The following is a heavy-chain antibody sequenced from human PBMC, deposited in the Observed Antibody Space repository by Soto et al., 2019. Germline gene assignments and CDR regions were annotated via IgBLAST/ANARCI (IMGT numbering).Heavy chain of an antibody. V-gene: IGHV5-51*01. J-gene: IGHJ4*02. Sequence: GESLKISCKGSGYRFTSYWIGWVRQRPGKSLEWMGIFYPGDSDTRYSPSFQGLVTISADKSITTAYLQWSSLKASDTAMYYCALSSIAAAGFDYWGQGTRVTVSS. CDR1: GYRFTSYW. CDR2: FYPGDSDT. D-gene: IGHD6-13*01. CDR3: ALSSIAAAGFDY.